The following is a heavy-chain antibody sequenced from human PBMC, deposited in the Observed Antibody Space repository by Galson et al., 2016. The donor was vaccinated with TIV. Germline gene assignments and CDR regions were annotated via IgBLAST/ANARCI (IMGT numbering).Heavy chain of an antibody. D-gene: IGHD5-18*01. CDR3: AKDLSQSIDTYENIAFDI. Sequence: SLRLSCAASGFVFGDFAMTWARQVPGKGLEWVSGVSWTGTYTKYADSVKGRFTISRDNAKKSLYLQMTSLRAEDTALYYCAKDLSQSIDTYENIAFDIWGQGTLVTISS. CDR1: GFVFGDFA. CDR2: VSWTGTYT. V-gene: IGHV3-20*04. J-gene: IGHJ3*02.